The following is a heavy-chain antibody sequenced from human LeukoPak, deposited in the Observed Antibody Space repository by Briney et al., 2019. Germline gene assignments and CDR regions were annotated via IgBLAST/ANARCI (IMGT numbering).Heavy chain of an antibody. V-gene: IGHV3-23*01. CDR2: ISGSGGST. Sequence: GGTLRLSCAASGFTFSSYGMSWVRQAPGKGLEWVSAISGSGGSTYYADSVKGRFTISRDNSKNTLYLQMNSLRAEDTAVYYCANSYDYVWGSYAVDYWGQGTLVTVSS. D-gene: IGHD3-16*01. CDR1: GFTFSSYG. J-gene: IGHJ4*02. CDR3: ANSYDYVWGSYAVDY.